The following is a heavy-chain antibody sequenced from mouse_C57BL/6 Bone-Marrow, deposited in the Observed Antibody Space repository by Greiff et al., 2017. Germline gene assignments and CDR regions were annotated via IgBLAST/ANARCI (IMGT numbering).Heavy chain of an antibody. V-gene: IGHV1-19*01. CDR3: ARPSSGY. CDR2: INPYNGGT. Sequence: VQLQQSGPVLVKPGASVTLSCKASGYTFTDYYMSWVKQSHGKSLQWFGVINPYNGGTSYNQKFKGKATLTVDKSYSKAYMELNSLTSEDSAVYDCARPSSGYWGQGTTLSVSS. J-gene: IGHJ2*01. D-gene: IGHD3-2*02. CDR1: GYTFTDYY.